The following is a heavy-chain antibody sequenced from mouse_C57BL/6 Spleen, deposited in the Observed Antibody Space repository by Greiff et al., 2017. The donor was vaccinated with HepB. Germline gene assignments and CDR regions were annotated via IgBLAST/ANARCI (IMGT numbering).Heavy chain of an antibody. D-gene: IGHD1-1*01. CDR3: ARGRSTVRLYAMDY. V-gene: IGHV1-82*01. Sequence: VKLQQSGPELVKPGASVKISCKASGYAFSSSWMNWVKQRPGKGLEWIGRIYPGDGDTNYNGKFKGKATLTADKSSSTAYMQLSSLTSEDSAVYFCARGRSTVRLYAMDYWGQGTSVTVSS. J-gene: IGHJ4*01. CDR1: GYAFSSSW. CDR2: IYPGDGDT.